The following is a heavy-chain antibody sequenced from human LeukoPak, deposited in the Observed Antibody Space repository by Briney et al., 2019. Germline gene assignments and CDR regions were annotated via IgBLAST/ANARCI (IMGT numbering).Heavy chain of an antibody. J-gene: IGHJ4*02. CDR2: ISGSGGST. D-gene: IGHD3-22*01. CDR1: GLTFSSYS. Sequence: PGGSLRLSCVVSGLTFSSYSMSWVRQAPGKGLEWVSVISGSGGSTYYADSVRGRFTISRDYSKNTLSLEMNSLRAEDTAVYYCAKSLYDSGGYYPLDYWGQGTLVTVSS. CDR3: AKSLYDSGGYYPLDY. V-gene: IGHV3-23*01.